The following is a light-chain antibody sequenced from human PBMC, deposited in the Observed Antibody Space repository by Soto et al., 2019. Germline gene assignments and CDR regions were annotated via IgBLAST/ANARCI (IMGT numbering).Light chain of an antibody. J-gene: IGLJ2*01. CDR2: QDT. CDR1: KLGDKY. CDR3: QAWDSSTAVV. Sequence: SYELTQPPSVFVSPGQTASITCSGDKLGDKYACWYQQKPGQSPVVVIYQDTKRPSGIPERFSGSNSGNTATLTISGTQAMDEADYYCQAWDSSTAVVFGGGTKLTVL. V-gene: IGLV3-1*01.